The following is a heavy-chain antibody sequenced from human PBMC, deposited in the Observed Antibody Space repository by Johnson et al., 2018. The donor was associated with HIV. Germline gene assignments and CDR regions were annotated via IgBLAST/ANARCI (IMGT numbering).Heavy chain of an antibody. CDR3: ANGGLHFLEWLPHDAFDI. CDR1: GFTFSSHA. CDR2: ISRSGGCT. J-gene: IGHJ3*02. Sequence: VQLVESGGGLVQPGGSLRLSCAASGFTFSSHAMSWVRQAPGKGLESVSAISRSGGCTYYADSVKDRVTMSRDNSKNTLYLQMNSLRAEYTAVYYCANGGLHFLEWLPHDAFDIWGQDTMVTVSS. V-gene: IGHV3-23*04. D-gene: IGHD3-3*01.